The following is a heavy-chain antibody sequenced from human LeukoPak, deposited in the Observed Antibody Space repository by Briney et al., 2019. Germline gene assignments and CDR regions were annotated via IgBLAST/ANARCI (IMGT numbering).Heavy chain of an antibody. CDR3: AKAAYSADTGDYIDY. V-gene: IGHV3-30*18. Sequence: PGRSLRLSCAASGFTFSSYGMHWVRQAPGKGLEWVAVISYDGSNEYYADSVKGRFTISRDNAKNSLYLQMNSLRAEDTALYYCAKAAYSADTGDYIDYWGQGTLVTVSS. J-gene: IGHJ4*02. D-gene: IGHD2-21*01. CDR2: ISYDGSNE. CDR1: GFTFSSYG.